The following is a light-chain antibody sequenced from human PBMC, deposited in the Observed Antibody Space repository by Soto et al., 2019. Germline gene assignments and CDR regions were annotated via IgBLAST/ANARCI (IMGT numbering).Light chain of an antibody. Sequence: DIPMTQSPSTLSASIGDTVTITCRTSQSVDTWLAWYQHKTGKAPKLLIYGASSLATGVPSRFSGSGSGTAFTLTITSLQPDDFATYYCQHYDDYSRVFGQGTQVEIK. J-gene: IGKJ1*01. CDR3: QHYDDYSRV. V-gene: IGKV1-5*03. CDR1: QSVDTW. CDR2: GAS.